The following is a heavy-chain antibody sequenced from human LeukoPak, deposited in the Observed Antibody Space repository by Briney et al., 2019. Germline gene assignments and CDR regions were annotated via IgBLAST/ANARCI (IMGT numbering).Heavy chain of an antibody. Sequence: VGSLRLSCAASGFTFSSYEMNWVRQAPGKGLEWVATSSCSGDSTYYADSVKGRFTISRDNFKSTLYLQMNSLRPEDTAVYYCALQRTLWQQLLDYWGAGTLVTVSS. CDR1: GFTFSSYE. D-gene: IGHD6-13*01. CDR3: ALQRTLWQQLLDY. V-gene: IGHV3-23*01. J-gene: IGHJ4*02. CDR2: SSCSGDST.